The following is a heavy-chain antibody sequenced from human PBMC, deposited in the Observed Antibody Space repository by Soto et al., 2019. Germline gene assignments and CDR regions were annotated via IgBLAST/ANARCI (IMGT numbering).Heavy chain of an antibody. Sequence: PSETLSLTCTVSGASVSTSTDYWGWIRQPPGKGLEWFGTISQNGDSFYNPSLRSRVAMSIDASRNQFSLELTAVTAADTALYYCARVHSSGHGVDYWGPGTLVTVSS. D-gene: IGHD6-19*01. CDR3: ARVHSSGHGVDY. CDR2: ISQNGDS. V-gene: IGHV4-39*07. J-gene: IGHJ4*02. CDR1: GASVSTSTDY.